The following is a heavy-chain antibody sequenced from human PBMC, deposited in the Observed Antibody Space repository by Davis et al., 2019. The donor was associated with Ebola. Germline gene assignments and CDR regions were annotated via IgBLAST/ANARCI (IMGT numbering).Heavy chain of an antibody. CDR2: IHHSGTT. Sequence: SETLSLTCTVSGGSISSGDYYWSWVRQPPGKGLEWIGYIHHSGTTYYNPSLKSRVITSIDTSKSQFSLRLSSVSAADTAMYYCVRLSIVAPETLYYNYDVDVWGKGTTVAVSS. CDR3: VRLSIVAPETLYYNYDVDV. D-gene: IGHD6-6*01. CDR1: GGSISSGDYY. V-gene: IGHV4-30-4*01. J-gene: IGHJ6*04.